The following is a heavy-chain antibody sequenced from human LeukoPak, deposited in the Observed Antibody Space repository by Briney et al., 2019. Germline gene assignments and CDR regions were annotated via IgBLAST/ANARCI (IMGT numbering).Heavy chain of an antibody. J-gene: IGHJ5*02. Sequence: SETLSLTCTVSGGSISSYYWSWIRQPPGKGLEWIGYIYYSGGTNYNPSLKSRVTISVDTSKNQFSLKLSSVTAADTAVYYCARLSYDSSGSNWFDPWGQGTLVTVSS. D-gene: IGHD3-22*01. V-gene: IGHV4-59*01. CDR3: ARLSYDSSGSNWFDP. CDR2: IYYSGGT. CDR1: GGSISSYY.